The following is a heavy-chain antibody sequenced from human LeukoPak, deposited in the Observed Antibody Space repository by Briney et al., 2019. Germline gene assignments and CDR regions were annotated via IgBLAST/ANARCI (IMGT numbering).Heavy chain of an antibody. V-gene: IGHV3-7*01. D-gene: IGHD2-2*02. CDR1: GFTFGTYW. CDR3: ARNPDFCGSTSCYIASRYYYYMDV. CDR2: IKKDGSEE. J-gene: IGHJ6*03. Sequence: GRSLRLSCAASGFTFGTYWMSWVRQAPGKGLEWVANIKKDGSEEYYVDSVKGRFTISRDNAKNSLYLQMNSLRAEDTAVYYCARNPDFCGSTSCYIASRYYYYMDVWGKGTTVTVSS.